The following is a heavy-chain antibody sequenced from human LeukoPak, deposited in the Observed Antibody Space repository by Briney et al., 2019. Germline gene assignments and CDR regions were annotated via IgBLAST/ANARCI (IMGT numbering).Heavy chain of an antibody. CDR1: GFTFTNYA. V-gene: IGHV3-23*01. Sequence: GGSLRLSCAASGFTFTNYAMSWVRQAPGKGLEWVSGISGNGGSIDYADSLKGGFTISRDNSKNMVNLQINSLRVEDTAVIYCAKDPSVILLGYFDNWAREPWSPSPQ. CDR3: AKDPSVILLGYFDN. J-gene: IGHJ4*02. CDR2: ISGNGGSI. D-gene: IGHD3-10*01.